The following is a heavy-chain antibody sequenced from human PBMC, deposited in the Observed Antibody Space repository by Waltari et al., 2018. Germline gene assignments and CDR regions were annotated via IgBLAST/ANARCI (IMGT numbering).Heavy chain of an antibody. CDR1: GATFSSYA. J-gene: IGHJ1*01. CDR3: ATWEPRREYFQH. V-gene: IGHV1-69*01. CDR2: IIPIFGTA. Sequence: QVQLVQSGAEVKTPGSSVQVSCMASGATFSSYAISWVRQAPGQGLEWMGGIIPIFGTANYAQKFQGRVTITADESTSTAYMELSSLRSEDTAVYYCATWEPRREYFQHWGQGTLVTVSS. D-gene: IGHD1-26*01.